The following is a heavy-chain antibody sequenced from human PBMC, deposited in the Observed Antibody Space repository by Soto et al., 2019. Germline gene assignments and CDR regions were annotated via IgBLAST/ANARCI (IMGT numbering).Heavy chain of an antibody. D-gene: IGHD3-10*01. CDR3: ARDGTEWFGEFFFDL. CDR2: IWYDGSNK. V-gene: IGHV3-33*01. CDR1: GFTFSSYG. J-gene: IGHJ2*01. Sequence: QVQLVESGGGVVQPGRSLRLSCAASGFTFSSYGMHWIGQAPGKGLEWVAVIWYDGSNKYYADSVKGRFTISRDNSKNTLYLQMNSLRAEDTAVYYCARDGTEWFGEFFFDLWGRGTLVTVSS.